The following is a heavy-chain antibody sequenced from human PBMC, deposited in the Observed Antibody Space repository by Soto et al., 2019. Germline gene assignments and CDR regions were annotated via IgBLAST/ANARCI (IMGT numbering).Heavy chain of an antibody. CDR2: IIPIFGAA. D-gene: IGHD4-17*01. CDR1: GGTFSSYT. V-gene: IGHV1-69*13. CDR3: AKDMGYGDNEYYFDS. J-gene: IGHJ4*02. Sequence: SVKVSCKASGGTFSSYTISWVRQAPGQGLEWMGGIIPIFGAAKSAQKFQDRLTVTADESTSTAYMELSSLRAEDTALYYCAKDMGYGDNEYYFDSWGQGTLVTVSS.